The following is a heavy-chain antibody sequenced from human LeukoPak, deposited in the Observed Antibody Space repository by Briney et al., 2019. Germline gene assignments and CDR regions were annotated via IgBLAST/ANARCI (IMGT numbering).Heavy chain of an antibody. Sequence: SETLSLTCAVYGGSFSGYYWSWIRQLPGKGLEWIGEINHSGSTNYNPSLKSRVTISVDTSKNQFSLKLSSVTAADTAVYYCARSRAYGSGSGSWFDPWGQGTLVTVSS. CDR1: GGSFSGYY. D-gene: IGHD6-19*01. J-gene: IGHJ5*02. V-gene: IGHV4-34*01. CDR3: ARSRAYGSGSGSWFDP. CDR2: INHSGST.